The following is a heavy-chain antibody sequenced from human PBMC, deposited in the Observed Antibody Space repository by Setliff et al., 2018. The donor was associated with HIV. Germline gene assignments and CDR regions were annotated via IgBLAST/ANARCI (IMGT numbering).Heavy chain of an antibody. V-gene: IGHV4-39*01. CDR1: GGSISSYY. D-gene: IGHD3-10*01. Sequence: SETLSLTCTVSGGSISSYYWGWIRQPPGKGLEWIGSINYRGNTYYNPSLKSRAAISVDTSKNQISLKLSSVTAADTAVYYCASLDGSESPYIYYYYMDVWGKGTEVTVSS. J-gene: IGHJ6*03. CDR2: INYRGNT. CDR3: ASLDGSESPYIYYYYMDV.